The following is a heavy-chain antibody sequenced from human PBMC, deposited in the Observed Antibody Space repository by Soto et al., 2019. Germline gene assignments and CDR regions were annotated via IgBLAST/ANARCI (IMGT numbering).Heavy chain of an antibody. J-gene: IGHJ6*02. CDR2: IYYIGGP. V-gene: IGHV4-30-4*01. D-gene: IGHD4-17*01. CDR1: GDSVSNGDYS. CDR3: ARDPSKDYGDSYYYYALDA. Sequence: PSETLSLTCSVSGDSVSNGDYSWSWIRQPPGKGPEWIGYIYYIGGPYYNPSLQSRVTISMDTSKNQVSLNLTSVTAADTAVYFCARDPSKDYGDSYYYYALDAWGPGLKVTVSS.